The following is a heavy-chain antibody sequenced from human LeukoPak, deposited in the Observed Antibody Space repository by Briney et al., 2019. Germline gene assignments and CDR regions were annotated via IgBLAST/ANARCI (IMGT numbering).Heavy chain of an antibody. Sequence: ASVTVSCKASGYTFTTYDIHWVRQATGQGLEWMGWMNPNSGNTDYAQKFQGRVTMTRNTSITTAFMELNNLRSEDTAVYYCARGPPEHPQGYWGQGTLVTVSS. CDR3: ARGPPEHPQGY. CDR1: GYTFTTYD. J-gene: IGHJ4*02. V-gene: IGHV1-8*01. D-gene: IGHD1-14*01. CDR2: MNPNSGNT.